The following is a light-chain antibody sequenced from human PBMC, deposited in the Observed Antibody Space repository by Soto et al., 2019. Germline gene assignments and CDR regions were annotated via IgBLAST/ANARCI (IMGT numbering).Light chain of an antibody. CDR2: DVT. Sequence: QSALGQPASVSGSPGQSITISCTGTSSDVGGYEYVSWYQHQPDKAPKLIIYDVTNRPSGVSTRFSGSKSGNTASLTISGIQTEDEADYYCASITRSSTSVFGTGTKV. V-gene: IGLV2-14*01. CDR1: SSDVGGYEY. CDR3: ASITRSSTSV. J-gene: IGLJ1*01.